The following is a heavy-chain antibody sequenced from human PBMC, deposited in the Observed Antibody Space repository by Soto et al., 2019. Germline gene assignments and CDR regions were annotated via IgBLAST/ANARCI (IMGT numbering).Heavy chain of an antibody. V-gene: IGHV1-58*02. J-gene: IGHJ6*02. CDR2: IVVGSGNT. CDR3: AATIPLSLYYYGMDV. D-gene: IGHD3-3*01. Sequence: SVKVSCKASGFTFTSSAMQWVRQARGQRLERIGWIVVGSGNTNYAQKFQERVTITRDMSTSTAYMELSSLRSEDTAVYYCAATIPLSLYYYGMDVWGQGTTVTVSS. CDR1: GFTFTSSA.